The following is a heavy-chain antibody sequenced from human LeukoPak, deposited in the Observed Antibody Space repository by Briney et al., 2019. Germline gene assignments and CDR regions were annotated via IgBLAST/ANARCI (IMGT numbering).Heavy chain of an antibody. D-gene: IGHD2-15*01. J-gene: IGHJ4*02. V-gene: IGHV4-34*01. CDR2: INHSGST. Sequence: SETLSLTCAVYGGSFSGYYWSWIRQPPGKGLEWIGEINHSGSTNYNPSLKSRVTISVDTSKNQFSLKPSSVTAADTAEYYCASDRYCSGGSCYSTGEFDYWGQGTLVTVSS. CDR3: ASDRYCSGGSCYSTGEFDY. CDR1: GGSFSGYY.